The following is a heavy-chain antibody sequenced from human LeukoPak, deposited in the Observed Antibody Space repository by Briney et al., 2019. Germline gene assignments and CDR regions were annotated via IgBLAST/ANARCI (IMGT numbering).Heavy chain of an antibody. CDR1: GYTFTDYY. CDR2: INPNSGYT. Sequence: ASVKVSCKASGYTFTDYYMHWVRQAPGQGLGWMGWINPNSGYTNYAQKFQGRVTVTRDTSISTAYMELSRLRSDDTAVYYCARDLGRGSYQAFDYWGQGTLVTVSS. CDR3: ARDLGRGSYQAFDY. J-gene: IGHJ4*02. V-gene: IGHV1-2*02. D-gene: IGHD1-26*01.